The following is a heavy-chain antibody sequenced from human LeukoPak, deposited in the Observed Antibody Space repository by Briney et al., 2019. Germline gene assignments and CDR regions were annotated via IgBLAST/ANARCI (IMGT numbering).Heavy chain of an antibody. CDR2: INHSGST. CDR1: GGSFSGYY. CDR3: ARGSSSAGVYYYYYYMDV. V-gene: IGHV4-34*01. J-gene: IGHJ6*03. Sequence: SETLSLTCAVYGGSFSGYYWSWIRQPPGKGLEWIGEINHSGSTNYNPSLKSRVTISVDTSKNQFSLKLSSVTAADTAVYYCARGSSSAGVYYYYYYMDVWGKGTTVTVSS. D-gene: IGHD6-6*01.